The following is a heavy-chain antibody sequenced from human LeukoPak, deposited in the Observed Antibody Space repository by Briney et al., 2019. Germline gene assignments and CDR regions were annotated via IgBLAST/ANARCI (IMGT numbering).Heavy chain of an antibody. D-gene: IGHD3-3*01. CDR1: GGSISSSSYY. CDR3: ARHGKSGLSMDV. CDR2: IYYSGST. J-gene: IGHJ6*02. Sequence: SETLSLTCTVSGGSISSSSYYWSWIRQPPGKGLEWIGYIYYSGSTNYNPSLKSRVTISVDTSKNQFSLKLSSVTAADTAVYYCARHGKSGLSMDVWGQGTTVTVSS. V-gene: IGHV4-61*05.